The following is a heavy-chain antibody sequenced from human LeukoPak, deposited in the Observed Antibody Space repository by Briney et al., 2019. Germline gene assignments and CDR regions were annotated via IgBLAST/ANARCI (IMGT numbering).Heavy chain of an antibody. J-gene: IGHJ6*02. CDR2: INHSGST. CDR1: GGSISSGGYY. CDR3: ARAGYSSSWFRGYGMDV. Sequence: KSSETLSLTCTVSGGSISSGGYYWSWIRQPPGKGLEWIGEINHSGSTNYNPSLKSRVTISVDTSKNQFSLKLSSVTAADTAVYYCARAGYSSSWFRGYGMDVWGQGTTVTVSS. D-gene: IGHD6-13*01. V-gene: IGHV4-39*07.